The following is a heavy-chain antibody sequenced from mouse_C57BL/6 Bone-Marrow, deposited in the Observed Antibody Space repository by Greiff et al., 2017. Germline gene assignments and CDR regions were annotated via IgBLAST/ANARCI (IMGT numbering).Heavy chain of an antibody. J-gene: IGHJ1*03. CDR3: AKRRYYYGSSRGWYFDV. CDR2: IWGDGST. CDR1: GFSLTSYG. Sequence: QVQLKESGPGLVAPSQSLSITCTVSGFSLTSYGVSWVRQPPGKGLEWLGVIWGDGSTNYHSALISRLSISKDNSKSQVFLKLNSLQTADTATYYCAKRRYYYGSSRGWYFDVWGTGTTVTVSS. V-gene: IGHV2-3*01. D-gene: IGHD1-1*01.